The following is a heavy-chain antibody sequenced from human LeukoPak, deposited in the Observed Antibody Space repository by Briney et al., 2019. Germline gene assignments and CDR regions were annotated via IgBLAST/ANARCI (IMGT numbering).Heavy chain of an antibody. CDR3: AKDSSSDRLDY. Sequence: PGGSLRLSCAASGFTFSSYAMHWVRQAPGKGLEWVAVISYDGSNKYYADSVKGRFTISRDNSKNTLYLQMNSLRAEDTAVYYCAKDSSSDRLDYWGQGTLVTVSS. CDR2: ISYDGSNK. J-gene: IGHJ4*02. D-gene: IGHD6-6*01. CDR1: GFTFSSYA. V-gene: IGHV3-30*04.